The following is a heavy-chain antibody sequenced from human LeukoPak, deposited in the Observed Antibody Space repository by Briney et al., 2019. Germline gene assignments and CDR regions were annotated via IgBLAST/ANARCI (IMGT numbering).Heavy chain of an antibody. CDR2: IKANSGDT. CDR1: GFTLIDY. D-gene: IGHD6-13*01. CDR3: ARADSVPAGDYHYWYMDV. Sequence: ASVKVSCKASGFTLIDYIDWVRQDPRQGLQWMGWIKANSGDTEYAQKFQGRVTMTRDTSISTVYMELSSLRSDDTAVYYCARADSVPAGDYHYWYMDVWGKGTTVTVSS. V-gene: IGHV1-2*02. J-gene: IGHJ6*03.